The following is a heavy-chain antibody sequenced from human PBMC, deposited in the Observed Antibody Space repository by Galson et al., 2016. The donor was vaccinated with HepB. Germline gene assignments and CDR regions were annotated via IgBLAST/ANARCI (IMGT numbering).Heavy chain of an antibody. D-gene: IGHD3-9*01. CDR2: ISAYNGNT. Sequence: SVKVSCKASGYTFTSYGISWVRQAPGQGLEWMGWISAYNGNTNYAQKFQGRVTMTTDTSTSTSYVERRSLRSDDTAVYYCAREPRLDYDLLTGNDYGSQGTLVTVSS. CDR3: AREPRLDYDLLTGNDY. CDR1: GYTFTSYG. V-gene: IGHV1-18*04. J-gene: IGHJ4*02.